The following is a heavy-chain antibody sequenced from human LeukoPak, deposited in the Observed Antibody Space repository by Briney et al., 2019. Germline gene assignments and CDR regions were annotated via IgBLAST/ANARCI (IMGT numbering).Heavy chain of an antibody. D-gene: IGHD1-26*01. V-gene: IGHV1-69*13. J-gene: IGHJ4*02. CDR2: ITPMFGAA. CDR3: ARGVVVGATKDFDY. Sequence: SVKVSFKASGGTFSSYAISWVRQAPGQGLEWMGSITPMFGAANYAQKFQGKVTISADESTSTAHMELSSLGSEDTAVYYCARGVVVGATKDFDYWGQGTLVTVSS. CDR1: GGTFSSYA.